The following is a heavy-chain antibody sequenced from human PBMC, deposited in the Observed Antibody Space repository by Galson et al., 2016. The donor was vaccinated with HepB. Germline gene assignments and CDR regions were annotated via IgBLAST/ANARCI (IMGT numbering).Heavy chain of an antibody. J-gene: IGHJ3*01. CDR3: ARDPMRFAFDL. CDR1: GFTLRTPW. Sequence: SLRLSFGASGFTLRTPWMSWVRQPPGKGPEWVANINPDGSQTYYVDSVKGRFNISKDNAKNSLYLRMNSLRADDTAVYYCARDPMRFAFDLWGQGTMVTVSS. CDR2: INPDGSQT. V-gene: IGHV3-7*01.